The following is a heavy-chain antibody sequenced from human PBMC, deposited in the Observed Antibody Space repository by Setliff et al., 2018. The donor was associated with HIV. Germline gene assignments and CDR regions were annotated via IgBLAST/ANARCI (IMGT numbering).Heavy chain of an antibody. D-gene: IGHD1-26*01. CDR1: GGSIGSGSYY. V-gene: IGHV4-61*09. Sequence: SETLSLTCTVSGGSIGSGSYYWSWIRQPAGKGLEWIGHIYTSGSTNYNPSLKSRVTISVDTSKNQFSLKLSSVTAADTAVYYCTRGATREFIVGATIFDCWGQGTLVTVSS. CDR3: TRGATREFIVGATIFDC. J-gene: IGHJ4*02. CDR2: IYTSGST.